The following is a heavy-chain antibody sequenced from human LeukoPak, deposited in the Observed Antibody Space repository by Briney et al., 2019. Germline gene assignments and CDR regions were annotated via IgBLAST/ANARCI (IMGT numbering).Heavy chain of an antibody. CDR1: GFTFSGFA. CDR3: AKVVGYYGSGSYLDY. D-gene: IGHD3-10*01. V-gene: IGHV3-23*01. CDR2: ISRSGEST. Sequence: PGGSLRLSCAASGFTFSGFAMSWIRQAPGKGLEWVSSISRSGESTFYADSVRGRFTISRDNSKNTVSLQMESLRAEDTALYYCAKVVGYYGSGSYLDYWGQGTLVTVSS. J-gene: IGHJ4*02.